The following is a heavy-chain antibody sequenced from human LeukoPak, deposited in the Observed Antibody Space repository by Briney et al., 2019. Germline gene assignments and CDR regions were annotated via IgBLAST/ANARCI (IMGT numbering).Heavy chain of an antibody. CDR1: GFTFINYE. D-gene: IGHD3-22*01. V-gene: IGHV3-23*01. J-gene: IGHJ4*02. CDR2: ISGSGGST. CDR3: AKVGYYDSSGYLYFDY. Sequence: GSLRLSCAASGFTFINYEMNWVRQAPGKGLEWVSAISGSGGSTYYADSVKGRFTISRDNSKNTLYLQMNSLRAEDTAVYYCAKVGYYDSSGYLYFDYWGQGTLVTVSS.